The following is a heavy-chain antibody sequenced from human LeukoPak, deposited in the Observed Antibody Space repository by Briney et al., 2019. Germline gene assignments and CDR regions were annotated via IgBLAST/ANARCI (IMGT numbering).Heavy chain of an antibody. V-gene: IGHV4-59*01. CDR3: ARTSPDCRTTTCYGV. D-gene: IGHD2-2*01. CDR2: VYYTGTT. J-gene: IGHJ4*02. CDR1: GDSISPYY. Sequence: SETLSLTSTVSGDSISPYYWNWIRQPPGKGLEWIGYVYYTGTTNYSPSLKSRGAISLDTSKNQFSLKLRTVTAADTAMYYCARTSPDCRTTTCYGVWGQGTLVTVSS.